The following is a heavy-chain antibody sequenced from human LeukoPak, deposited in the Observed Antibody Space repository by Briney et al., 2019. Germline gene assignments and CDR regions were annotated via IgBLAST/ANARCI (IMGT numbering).Heavy chain of an antibody. CDR1: GGSLSSGDYY. J-gene: IGHJ4*02. V-gene: IGHV4-30-4*08. CDR3: ARDGGYCSSTSCYFDY. Sequence: SETLSLTCTVSGGSLSSGDYYWSWLRQPPGKGLEWIGYIYYSGSTYYNPSLKSRVTISVDTSKNQFSLKLSSVTAADTAVYYCARDGGYCSSTSCYFDYWGQGTLVTVSS. D-gene: IGHD2-2*01. CDR2: IYYSGST.